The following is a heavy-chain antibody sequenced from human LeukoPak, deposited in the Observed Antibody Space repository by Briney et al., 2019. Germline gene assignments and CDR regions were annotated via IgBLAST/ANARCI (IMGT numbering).Heavy chain of an antibody. Sequence: SETLSLTCTVSGGSISFYYWSWIRQPPGKGLEWIGHIFYSGNTNYSPSLKSRVTISVDKSKNQFSLKLSSVTAADTAVYYCARGVYIAAAQYGYWGQGTLVTVSS. CDR3: ARGVYIAAAQYGY. D-gene: IGHD6-13*01. CDR1: GGSISFYY. CDR2: IFYSGNT. V-gene: IGHV4-59*01. J-gene: IGHJ4*02.